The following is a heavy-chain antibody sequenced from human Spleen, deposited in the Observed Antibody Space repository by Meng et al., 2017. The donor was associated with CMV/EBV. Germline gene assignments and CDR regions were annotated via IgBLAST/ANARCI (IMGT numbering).Heavy chain of an antibody. J-gene: IGHJ4*02. D-gene: IGHD3-10*01. Sequence: SETLSLTCTVSGGSISSSSYYWGWIRQPPGKGLEWIGSIYYSGSTYYNPSPKSRVTISVDTSKNQFSLKLSSVTAADTAVYYCARVWGQYGSGSYLTGYWGQGTLVTAPQ. CDR1: GGSISSSSYY. CDR3: ARVWGQYGSGSYLTGY. CDR2: IYYSGST. V-gene: IGHV4-39*07.